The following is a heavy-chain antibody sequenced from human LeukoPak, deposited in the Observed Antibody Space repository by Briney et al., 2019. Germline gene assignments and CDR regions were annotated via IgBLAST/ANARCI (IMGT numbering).Heavy chain of an antibody. J-gene: IGHJ4*02. V-gene: IGHV1-8*01. Sequence: ASVIVSCKASGYTFTSYDINWVRQATGQGLEWMGWMSPNSGNTGYAQKFQGRVTMNRNTSISTAYMELSSLRSEDTAVYYCARGGLGYCSSTSCYAIDYWGQGTLVTVSS. CDR2: MSPNSGNT. CDR3: ARGGLGYCSSTSCYAIDY. D-gene: IGHD2-2*01. CDR1: GYTFTSYD.